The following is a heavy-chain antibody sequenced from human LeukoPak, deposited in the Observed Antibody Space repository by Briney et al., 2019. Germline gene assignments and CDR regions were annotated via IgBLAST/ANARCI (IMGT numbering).Heavy chain of an antibody. J-gene: IGHJ1*01. Sequence: PSETLSLTCTISGDSISSSSYYWGWIRQPPGQGLEWIGDIYYRGSTYYNPSLKSRVSISIDTSNNQFSLTLNSVTAADTALYFCARRRYYDSTGFLDWGQGTLVTVSS. CDR1: GDSISSSSYY. CDR3: ARRRYYDSTGFLD. V-gene: IGHV4-39*01. D-gene: IGHD3-22*01. CDR2: IYYRGST.